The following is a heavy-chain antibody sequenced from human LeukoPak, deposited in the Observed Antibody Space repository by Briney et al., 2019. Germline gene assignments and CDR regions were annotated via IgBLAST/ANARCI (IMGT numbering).Heavy chain of an antibody. CDR2: INPSGGST. J-gene: IGHJ5*02. CDR1: GYTFTSYY. D-gene: IGHD6-13*01. Sequence: ASVKVSCKASGYTFTSYYMHWGRQAPGQGLEWMGIINPSGGSTSYAQKFQGRVTMTRDMSTSTVYMELSSLRSEDTAVYYCARAWGSSWYDGWFDPWGQGTLVTVSS. V-gene: IGHV1-46*01. CDR3: ARAWGSSWYDGWFDP.